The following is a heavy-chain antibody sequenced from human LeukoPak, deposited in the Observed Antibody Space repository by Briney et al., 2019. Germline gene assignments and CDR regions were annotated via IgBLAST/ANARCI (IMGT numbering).Heavy chain of an antibody. CDR3: AKDSSSSSFDY. V-gene: IGHV3-9*01. CDR2: ISWNSGSI. CDR1: GFTFDDYA. D-gene: IGHD6-6*01. J-gene: IGHJ4*02. Sequence: PGRSLRLSCAASGFTFDDYAMHWVRQAPGKGLEWVSGISWNSGSIGYADSVKGRFTISRDNAKNSLYLQMNSLGAEDTALYYCAKDSSSSSFDYWGQGTLVTVSS.